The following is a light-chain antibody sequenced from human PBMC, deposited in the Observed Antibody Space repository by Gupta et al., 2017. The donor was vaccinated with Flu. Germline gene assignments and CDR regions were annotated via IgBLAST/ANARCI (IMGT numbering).Light chain of an antibody. Sequence: SYELTQPPSVSVSPGQTAKISCSGDRLGDEYVWWYQQKPGQAPVLVMYQSKKRPSEDPERFSGYCSGTTVTLTIRGTQAMDEADYYCQAWDTSSVVFGGGTKLTVL. J-gene: IGLJ2*01. CDR1: RLGDEY. CDR3: QAWDTSSVV. V-gene: IGLV3-1*01. CDR2: QSK.